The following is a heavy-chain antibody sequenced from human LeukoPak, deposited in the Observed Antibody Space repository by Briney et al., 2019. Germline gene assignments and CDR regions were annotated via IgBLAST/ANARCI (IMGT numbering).Heavy chain of an antibody. CDR2: IRSKTDGGTA. D-gene: IGHD3-10*01. CDR1: GFTFSNAW. V-gene: IGHV3-15*01. J-gene: IGHJ4*02. Sequence: GGSLRLSCAASGFTFSNAWMSWVRQAPGMGLEWVGRIRSKTDGGTADYTAPVKGRFTISRDDSKTTLYLQMNSLKTEDTAVYYCVTYYGSGRRDHWGQGTLVTVSS. CDR3: VTYYGSGRRDH.